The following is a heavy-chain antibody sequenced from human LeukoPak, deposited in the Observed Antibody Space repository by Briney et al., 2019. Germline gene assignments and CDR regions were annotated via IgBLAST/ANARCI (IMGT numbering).Heavy chain of an antibody. J-gene: IGHJ4*02. CDR3: GRDGGDTPFDY. CDR2: INPSGGST. CDR1: GYTFTSYY. Sequence: ASVKVSCKASGYTFTSYYMHWVRQAPGQGLEWMGIINPSGGSTSYAPKFQGRVTMTRGTSTSTVYMEQSSLMTEDAAVYYCGRDGGDTPFDYWGQGSLVTVSS. D-gene: IGHD5-18*01. V-gene: IGHV1-46*01.